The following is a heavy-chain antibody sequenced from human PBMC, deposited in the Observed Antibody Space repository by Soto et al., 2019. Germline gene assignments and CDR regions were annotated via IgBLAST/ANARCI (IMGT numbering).Heavy chain of an antibody. D-gene: IGHD5-18*01. CDR1: GYTFTSYG. V-gene: IGHV1-46*01. CDR2: INASGGST. Sequence: ASLKVSCKASGYTFTSYGISWVRQAPGQGLEWMGIINASGGSTSYAQKFQGRVTMTRDTSTSTVYMELSSLRSEDTAVYYCAREKQADTAMVAYYYYGMDVWGQGTTVTVSS. CDR3: AREKQADTAMVAYYYYGMDV. J-gene: IGHJ6*02.